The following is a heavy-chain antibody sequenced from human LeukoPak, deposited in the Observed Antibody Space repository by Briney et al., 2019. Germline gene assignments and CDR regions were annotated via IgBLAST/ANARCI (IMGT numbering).Heavy chain of an antibody. CDR2: ISAYNGNT. Sequence: ASVTVSCTASGYTFTSYGISWVRQAPGQGLEWMGWISAYNGNTNYAQKLQGRVTMTTDTSTSTAYMELRSLRSDDTAVYYCARASYDSSGPDASDIWGQGTMVAVSS. D-gene: IGHD3-22*01. CDR3: ARASYDSSGPDASDI. CDR1: GYTFTSYG. J-gene: IGHJ3*02. V-gene: IGHV1-18*01.